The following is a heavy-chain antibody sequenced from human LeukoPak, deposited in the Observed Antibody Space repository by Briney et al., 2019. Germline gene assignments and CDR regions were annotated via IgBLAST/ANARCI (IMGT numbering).Heavy chain of an antibody. J-gene: IGHJ3*02. CDR2: IYYSGST. CDR3: ASLTYYYDSSGYYRDDAFDI. CDR1: GGSISSGDYY. Sequence: SETLSLTCTVSGGSISSGDYYWSWIRQPPGKGLEWIGYIYYSGSTYYNPSLKSRVTISVDTSKNQFSLKLSSVTAADTAVYYCASLTYYYDSSGYYRDDAFDIWGQGTMVTVSS. V-gene: IGHV4-30-4*01. D-gene: IGHD3-22*01.